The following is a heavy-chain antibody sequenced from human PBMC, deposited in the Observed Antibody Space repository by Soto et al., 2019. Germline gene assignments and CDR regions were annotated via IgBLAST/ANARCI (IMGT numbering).Heavy chain of an antibody. Sequence: QVQLQESGPGLVQPSGTLSLTCAVSGDSITGDNWWSWVRQPPGKGLEWIGEIHHSGATNYNPSRKSRVTISVDKSKNQSSLKLNSVTAADTAMFYCATQGFYRMGVWGRGTTVTVSS. CDR1: GDSITGDNW. CDR3: ATQGFYRMGV. V-gene: IGHV4-4*02. J-gene: IGHJ6*02. CDR2: IHHSGAT.